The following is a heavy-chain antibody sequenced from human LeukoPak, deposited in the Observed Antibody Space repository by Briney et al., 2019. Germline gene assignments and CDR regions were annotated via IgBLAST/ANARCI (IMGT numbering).Heavy chain of an antibody. CDR2: ISYDGSNK. D-gene: IGHD6-6*01. CDR1: GFTFSSYA. Sequence: PGGSLRLSCAASGFTFSSYAMHWVRQAPGKGLEWVAVISYDGSNKHYADSVKGRFTISRDNSKNTLYLQMNSLRAEDTAVYYCARQEAREYSTPPDYWGQGTLVTVSS. V-gene: IGHV3-30*04. CDR3: ARQEAREYSTPPDY. J-gene: IGHJ4*02.